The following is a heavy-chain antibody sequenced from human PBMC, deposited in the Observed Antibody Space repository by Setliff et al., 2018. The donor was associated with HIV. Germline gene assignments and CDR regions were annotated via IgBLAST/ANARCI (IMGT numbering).Heavy chain of an antibody. CDR2: INANSGSP. CDR1: GYNFENYA. J-gene: IGHJ5*02. CDR3: ARCLYGDYGGDLNWLDP. V-gene: IGHV7-4-1*02. Sequence: GASVKVSCKTSGYNFENYAINWVRQAPGQGLEWMGWINANSGSPTYAQDFTGRFLFSVDTVVATAYLQINNLETEDTAVYFCARCLYGDYGGDLNWLDPWGHGTRVTVSS. D-gene: IGHD4-17*01.